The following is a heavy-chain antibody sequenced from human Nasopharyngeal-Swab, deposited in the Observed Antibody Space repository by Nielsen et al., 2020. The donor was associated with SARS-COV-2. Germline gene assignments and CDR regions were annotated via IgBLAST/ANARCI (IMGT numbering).Heavy chain of an antibody. D-gene: IGHD4-17*01. Sequence: WIRQPPGKGLEWVSSISSSSSYIYYADSVKGRFTISRDNAKNSLYLQMSSLRAEDTAVYYCARDHGDYGAFDIWGQGTMVTVSS. CDR3: ARDHGDYGAFDI. CDR2: ISSSSSYI. V-gene: IGHV3-21*01. J-gene: IGHJ3*02.